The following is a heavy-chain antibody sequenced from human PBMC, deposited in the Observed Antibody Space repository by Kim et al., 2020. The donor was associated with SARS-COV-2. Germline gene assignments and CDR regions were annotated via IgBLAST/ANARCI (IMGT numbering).Heavy chain of an antibody. J-gene: IGHJ5*02. CDR3: ARASDSSGYYGQWGWFDP. V-gene: IGHV4-31*02. Sequence: KSRVTRSVDTSKNQFSLKLSSVTAADTAVYYCARASDSSGYYGQWGWFDPWGQGTLVTVSS. D-gene: IGHD3-22*01.